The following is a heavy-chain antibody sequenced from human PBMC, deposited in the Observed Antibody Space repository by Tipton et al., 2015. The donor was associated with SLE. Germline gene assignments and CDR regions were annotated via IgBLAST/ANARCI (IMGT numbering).Heavy chain of an antibody. CDR3: ARSVTFDY. CDR1: GGSISSHY. Sequence: TLSLTCTVSGGSISSHYWSWIRQPPGKGLEWIGYIYYSGNTNYNPSLKRRVTISVDTSKNQFSLKLSSVTAADTAVYYCARSVTFDYWGQGTLVTVSS. CDR2: IYYSGNT. J-gene: IGHJ4*02. V-gene: IGHV4-59*11.